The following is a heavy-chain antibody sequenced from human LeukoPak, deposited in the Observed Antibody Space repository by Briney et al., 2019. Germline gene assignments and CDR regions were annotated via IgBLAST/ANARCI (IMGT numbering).Heavy chain of an antibody. CDR2: ISAYNGNT. CDR1: GYTFTSYG. V-gene: IGHV1-18*01. Sequence: ASGKVSCKASGYTFTSYGISWVRQAPGQGLEWMGWISAYNGNTNYSQKLQGSVTMTNDTYTSTAYMDLRNRRSDDTTVYYCARDSSLNWFDPWGQGTLVNVSS. CDR3: ARDSSLNWFDP. J-gene: IGHJ5*02. D-gene: IGHD6-19*01.